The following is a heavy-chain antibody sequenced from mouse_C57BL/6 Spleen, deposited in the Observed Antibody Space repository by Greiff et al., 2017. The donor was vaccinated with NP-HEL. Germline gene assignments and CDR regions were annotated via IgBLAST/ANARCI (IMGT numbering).Heavy chain of an antibody. J-gene: IGHJ1*03. CDR1: GFTFSSYA. Sequence: DVMLVESGEGLVKPGGSLKLSCAASGFTFSSYAMSWVRQTPEKRLEWVAYISSGGDYIYYADTVKGRFTISRDNARNTLYLQMSSLKSEDTAMYYCTRGGPTIVTRYFDVWGTGTTVTVSS. CDR3: TRGGPTIVTRYFDV. D-gene: IGHD2-5*01. V-gene: IGHV5-9-1*02. CDR2: ISSGGDYI.